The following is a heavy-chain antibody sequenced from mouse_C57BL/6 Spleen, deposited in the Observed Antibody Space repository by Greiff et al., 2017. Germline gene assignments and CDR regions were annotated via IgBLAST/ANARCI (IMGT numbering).Heavy chain of an antibody. Sequence: QVQLQQPGAELVRPGSSVKLSCKASGYTFTSYWMHWVKQRPIQGLEWIGNIDPSDSETHYNQKFKDKATLTADKSSSTAYMQLSSLTSEDSAVYFCARSYYYGHFDYWGQGTTLTVSS. CDR2: IDPSDSET. D-gene: IGHD1-1*01. CDR1: GYTFTSYW. CDR3: ARSYYYGHFDY. J-gene: IGHJ2*01. V-gene: IGHV1-52*01.